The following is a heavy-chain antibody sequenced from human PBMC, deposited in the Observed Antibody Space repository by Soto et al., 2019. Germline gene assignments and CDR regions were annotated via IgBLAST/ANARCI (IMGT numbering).Heavy chain of an antibody. CDR3: ARDRVRSYGRDYYYYMDV. Sequence: PGGSLRLSCAASGFTFSSYWMSWVRQAPGKELEWVANIKQDGSEKYYVDSVKGRFTISRDNAKNSLYLQMNSLRAEDTAVYYCARDRVRSYGRDYYYYMDVWGKGTTVTVSS. J-gene: IGHJ6*03. V-gene: IGHV3-7*01. CDR2: IKQDGSEK. D-gene: IGHD4-17*01. CDR1: GFTFSSYW.